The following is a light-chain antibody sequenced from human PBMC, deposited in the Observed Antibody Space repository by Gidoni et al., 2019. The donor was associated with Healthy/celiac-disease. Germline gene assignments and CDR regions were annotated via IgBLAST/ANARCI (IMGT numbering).Light chain of an antibody. J-gene: IGKJ1*01. CDR2: AAS. V-gene: IGKV1-27*01. CDR3: QKYNSAPWT. CDR1: QGISNY. Sequence: IEKTQAPSSLSTSVGDRVTITCRASQGISNYLAWYQQKPGKVPKLLIYAASTLQSWVPSRFSGSGSGTDFTLTISSLQPEDVATYYCQKYNSAPWTFGQGTKVEIK.